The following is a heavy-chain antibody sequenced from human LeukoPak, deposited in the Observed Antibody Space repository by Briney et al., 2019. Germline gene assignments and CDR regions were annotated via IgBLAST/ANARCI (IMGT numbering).Heavy chain of an antibody. Sequence: ASVKVSCKASGYATDYYIHWVRQAPGQGLEWMGWINPNSGGTIYARNFRGRVTMTRDTSIATVYLELRSLRSDDAAVYYCAYYDYNTYSYWGQGTLVTVSS. V-gene: IGHV1-2*02. D-gene: IGHD5-12*01. CDR3: AYYDYNTYSY. CDR2: INPNSGGT. CDR1: GYATDYY. J-gene: IGHJ4*02.